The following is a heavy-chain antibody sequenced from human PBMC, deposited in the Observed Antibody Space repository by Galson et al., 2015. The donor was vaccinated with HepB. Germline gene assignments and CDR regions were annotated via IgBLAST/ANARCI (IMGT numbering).Heavy chain of an antibody. J-gene: IGHJ6*02. Sequence: SLRLSCAASGFTFSRYWMHWVRRAPGKGLEWVAVISYDGSNKYYADSVKGRFTISRDNSKNTLYLQMNSLRAEDTAVYYCAKVAGGAAAGTAGYYYGMDVWGQGTTVTVSS. D-gene: IGHD6-13*01. CDR3: AKVAGGAAAGTAGYYYGMDV. CDR1: GFTFSRYW. V-gene: IGHV3-30*18. CDR2: ISYDGSNK.